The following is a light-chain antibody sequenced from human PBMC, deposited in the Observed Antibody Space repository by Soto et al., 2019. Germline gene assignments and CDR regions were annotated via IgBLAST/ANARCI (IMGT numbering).Light chain of an antibody. CDR3: QQYGSSPPIT. Sequence: ELVIAQAAATLSVSPGERDTLSCRASQSVSSYLAWYQQKPGQAPRLLIYGASTRATDIPARFSGSGSGTEFTLTISRLEPEDSAVYYCQQYGSSPPITFGQRTRPEI. V-gene: IGKV3-15*01. CDR1: QSVSSY. CDR2: GAS. J-gene: IGKJ5*01.